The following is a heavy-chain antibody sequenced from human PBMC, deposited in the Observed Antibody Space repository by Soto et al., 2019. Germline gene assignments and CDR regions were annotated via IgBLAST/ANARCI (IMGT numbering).Heavy chain of an antibody. CDR3: ARVNFDFWSGPTGMDV. V-gene: IGHV1-18*01. Sequence: ASVKVSCKASGYTFTSYGISWVRQAPGQGLEWMGRISAYNGNTNYAQKLQGRVTMTTDTSTSTAYMELRSLRSDDTAVYYCARVNFDFWSGPTGMDVWGKGTTVTVSS. CDR1: GYTFTSYG. CDR2: ISAYNGNT. D-gene: IGHD3-3*01. J-gene: IGHJ6*03.